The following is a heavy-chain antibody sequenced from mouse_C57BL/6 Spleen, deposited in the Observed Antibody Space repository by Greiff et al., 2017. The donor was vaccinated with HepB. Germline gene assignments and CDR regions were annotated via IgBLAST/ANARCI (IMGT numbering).Heavy chain of an antibody. V-gene: IGHV1-55*01. J-gene: IGHJ3*01. CDR1: GYTFTSYW. D-gene: IGHD1-1*01. CDR3: ARADYYGSSYVGWFAY. CDR2: IYPGSGST. Sequence: QVHVKQSGAELVKPGASVKMSCKASGYTFTSYWITWVKQRPGQGLEWIGDIYPGSGSTNYNEKFKSKATLTVDTSSSTAYMQLSSLTSEDSAVYYCARADYYGSSYVGWFAYWGQGTLVTVSA.